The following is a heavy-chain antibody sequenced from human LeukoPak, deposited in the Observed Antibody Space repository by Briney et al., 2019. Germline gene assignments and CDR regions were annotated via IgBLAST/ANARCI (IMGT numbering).Heavy chain of an antibody. CDR2: IKQDGSGK. CDR3: ASFYDFWSGYGSDY. J-gene: IGHJ4*02. CDR1: GFTFSSYW. Sequence: GGSLRLSCAASGFTFSSYWMSWVRQAPGKGLEWVANIKQDGSGKYYVDSVKGRFTISRDNAKNSLYLQMNSLRAEDTAVYYCASFYDFWSGYGSDYWGQGTLVTVSS. D-gene: IGHD3-3*01. V-gene: IGHV3-7*01.